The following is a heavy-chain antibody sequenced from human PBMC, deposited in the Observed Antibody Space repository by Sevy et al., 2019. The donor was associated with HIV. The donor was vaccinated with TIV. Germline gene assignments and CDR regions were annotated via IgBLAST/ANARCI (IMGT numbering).Heavy chain of an antibody. CDR3: ARERGLGATTAGSGFDN. V-gene: IGHV3-30*04. CDR2: ISYDGRNE. CDR1: GFTFSRYV. D-gene: IGHD1-26*01. Sequence: GGSLRLSCAASGFTFSRYVLHWVHQAPGKGLEWVAVISYDGRNEYYADSVKGRFTISKDNSKITLNLQMNSLKSEDKAVYYCARERGLGATTAGSGFDNWGQGTLVTVSS. J-gene: IGHJ4*02.